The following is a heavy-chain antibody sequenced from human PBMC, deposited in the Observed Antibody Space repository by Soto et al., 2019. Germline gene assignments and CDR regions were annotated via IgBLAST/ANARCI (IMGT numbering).Heavy chain of an antibody. V-gene: IGHV4-59*01. CDR3: ARKDYYYYDMDV. Sequence: ETLPVPSTVAGGRISSYYWIWIGQPPGTGLEWIGYIYYGGSTNYKRSLKSRVTISRDTSKNQFSLKLSSVTAADTAVYYCARKDYYYYDMDVWGRGTTGIVSS. CDR2: IYYGGST. J-gene: IGHJ6*02. CDR1: GGRISSYY.